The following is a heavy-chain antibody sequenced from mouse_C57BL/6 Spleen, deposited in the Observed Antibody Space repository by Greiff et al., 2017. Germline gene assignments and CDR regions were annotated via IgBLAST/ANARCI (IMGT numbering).Heavy chain of an antibody. V-gene: IGHV5-4*01. CDR2: ISDGGSYT. J-gene: IGHJ4*01. D-gene: IGHD1-2*01. CDR1: GFTFSSYA. Sequence: EVKLVESGGGLVKPGGSLKLSCAASGFTFSSYAMSWVRQTPEKRLGWVATISDGGSYTYYPDNVKGRFTISRDNAKNNLYLQMSHLKSEDTAMYYCARDTGGYGCMDYWGQGTSVTVSS. CDR3: ARDTGGYGCMDY.